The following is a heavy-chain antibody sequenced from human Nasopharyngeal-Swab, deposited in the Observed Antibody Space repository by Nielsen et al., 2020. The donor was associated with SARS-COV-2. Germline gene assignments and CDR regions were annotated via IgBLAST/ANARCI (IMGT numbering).Heavy chain of an antibody. CDR3: ARETFGELSYYYYGMDV. D-gene: IGHD3-10*01. CDR2: ISSSSSTI. V-gene: IGHV3-48*02. CDR1: GFTFSSYS. Sequence: ASLKISCAASGFTFSSYSMNWVRQPPGKGLEWVSYISSSSSTIYYEDSVKGRFTISRDNAKNSLYLQMNSLRDEDTAVYYCARETFGELSYYYYGMDVWGQGTTVTVSS. J-gene: IGHJ6*02.